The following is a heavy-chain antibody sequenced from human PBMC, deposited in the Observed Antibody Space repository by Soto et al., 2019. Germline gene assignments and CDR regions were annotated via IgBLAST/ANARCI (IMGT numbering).Heavy chain of an antibody. Sequence: GGSLRLSCAASGFTFSSYWMYWVRQAPGKGLVWVSRINSDGSSTSYADSVKGRFTISRDNAKNTLYLQMNSLRAEDTAVYYCARDLQYYDILTGYEGGYYYYGMDVWGQGTTVTVSS. CDR2: INSDGSST. CDR1: GFTFSSYW. CDR3: ARDLQYYDILTGYEGGYYYYGMDV. D-gene: IGHD3-9*01. V-gene: IGHV3-74*01. J-gene: IGHJ6*02.